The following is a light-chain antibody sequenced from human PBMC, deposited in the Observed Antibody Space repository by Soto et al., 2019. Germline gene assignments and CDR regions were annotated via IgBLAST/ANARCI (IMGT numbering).Light chain of an antibody. J-gene: IGKJ1*01. CDR1: QSVSSNF. CDR3: QQYDSSPLT. Sequence: ENVLTQSPGTLSLSPGERATLSCRASQSVSSNFLAWYQQKPGQAPRLLIYGASNRATGIPDRFSGSGSGTDFTLTISRLEPEDFAVYYCQQYDSSPLTFGQGTKMEIK. CDR2: GAS. V-gene: IGKV3-20*01.